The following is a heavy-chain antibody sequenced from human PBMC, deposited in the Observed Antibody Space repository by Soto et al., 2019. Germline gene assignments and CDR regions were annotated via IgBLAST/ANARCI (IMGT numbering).Heavy chain of an antibody. Sequence: GWSLRLSCAASGFTFSHFYIHWVRQASGKGLEWVGRIRSKGNSYATAYAASVKGRLTISRDDSRNTAYLQMNSLQTEDTAVYYCTVRFCSGGTCYADYWGHGTLVTVSS. V-gene: IGHV3-73*01. J-gene: IGHJ4*01. CDR1: GFTFSHFY. CDR2: IRSKGNSYAT. D-gene: IGHD2-15*01. CDR3: TVRFCSGGTCYADY.